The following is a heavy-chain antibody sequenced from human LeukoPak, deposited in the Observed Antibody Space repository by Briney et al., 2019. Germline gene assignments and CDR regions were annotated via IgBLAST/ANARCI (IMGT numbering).Heavy chain of an antibody. CDR2: IHSSGNYI. J-gene: IGHJ4*02. CDR3: AREYNSRATFDY. V-gene: IGHV3-21*05. D-gene: IGHD1-20*01. Sequence: GGSLRLSCAASASGVAFSSHSMNWVRQAPGKGLEWISYIHSSGNYILYAASVKGRFAVSRDNARNSLFLQMNNLRAEDTAIYYCAREYNSRATFDYWGQGTLVSVSS. CDR1: ASGVAFSSHS.